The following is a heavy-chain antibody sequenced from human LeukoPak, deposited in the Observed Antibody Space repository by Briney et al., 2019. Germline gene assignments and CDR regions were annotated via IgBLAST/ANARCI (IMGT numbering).Heavy chain of an antibody. V-gene: IGHV4-39*07. CDR3: ARGGIGRGSAKAGFGY. D-gene: IGHD2/OR15-2a*01. CDR1: GGSISSSSYY. Sequence: MTSETLSLTCTVSGGSISSSSYYWGWIRQPPGKGLEWIGSIYYSGSTYYNPSLKSRVTISVDTSKNQFSLKLSSVTAADTAVYYCARGGIGRGSAKAGFGYWGQGTLVTVSS. CDR2: IYYSGST. J-gene: IGHJ4*02.